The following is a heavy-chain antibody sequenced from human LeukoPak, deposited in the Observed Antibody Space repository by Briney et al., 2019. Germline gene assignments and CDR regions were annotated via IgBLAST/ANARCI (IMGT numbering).Heavy chain of an antibody. CDR1: GFTFSSYS. V-gene: IGHV3-21*01. J-gene: IGHJ4*02. CDR2: ISSSSSYI. D-gene: IGHD5-18*01. CDR3: ARGLDTAIDY. Sequence: PGGSLRLSCAASGFTFSSYSMNWVRQAPGKGLGWVSSISSSSSYIYYADSVKGRFTISRDNAKNSLYLQMNSLRAEDTAVYYCARGLDTAIDYWGQGTLVTVSS.